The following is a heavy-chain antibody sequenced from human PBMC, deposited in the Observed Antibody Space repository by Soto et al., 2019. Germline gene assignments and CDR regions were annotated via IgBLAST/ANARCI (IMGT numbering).Heavy chain of an antibody. J-gene: IGHJ3*02. CDR3: ARTPAVDTVFAFDI. Sequence: GGSLRLSCAASGFTFSSSAMSWVRQAPGKGLEWVSAISGSGDSTYLAESVKGRFTISRDNSKNTLYLQMNSLRAEDTAVYYCARTPAVDTVFAFDIWGQGTMVTVSS. CDR2: ISGSGDST. D-gene: IGHD2-15*01. CDR1: GFTFSSSA. V-gene: IGHV3-23*01.